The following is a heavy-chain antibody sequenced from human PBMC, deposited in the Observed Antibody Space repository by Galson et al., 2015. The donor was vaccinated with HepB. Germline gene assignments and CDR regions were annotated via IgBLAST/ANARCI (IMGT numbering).Heavy chain of an antibody. V-gene: IGHV3-30*03. J-gene: IGHJ6*02. CDR3: VGWQVRSYHYYGMDV. Sequence: LRLSCAASGFTFSSYGMHWVRQAPGKGLEWVAVISYDGTNKYYADSVKGRFTISRDNSKNTLSLQMNSLRPEDTAVYYCVGWQVRSYHYYGMDVWGQGTTVTVSS. CDR2: ISYDGTNK. D-gene: IGHD6-19*01. CDR1: GFTFSSYG.